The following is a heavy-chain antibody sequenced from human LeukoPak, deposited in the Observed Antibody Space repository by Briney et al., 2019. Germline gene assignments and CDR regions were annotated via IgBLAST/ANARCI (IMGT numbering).Heavy chain of an antibody. J-gene: IGHJ4*02. CDR3: ARDQVYYCGGDCYYFDY. CDR1: GGSISSSSYY. V-gene: IGHV4-39*07. Sequence: SETLSLTCTVSGGSISSSSYYWGWIRQPPGKGLEWIGSIYYSGRTYYNPSLKSRVTISVDTSKNQFSLKLSSVTAADTAVYYCARDQVYYCGGDCYYFDYWGQGTLVTVSS. D-gene: IGHD2-21*02. CDR2: IYYSGRT.